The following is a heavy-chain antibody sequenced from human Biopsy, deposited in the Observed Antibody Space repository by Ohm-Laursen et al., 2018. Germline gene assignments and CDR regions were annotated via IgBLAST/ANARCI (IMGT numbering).Heavy chain of an antibody. D-gene: IGHD2/OR15-2a*01. CDR1: GGSISSDY. CDR2: IYYSGNT. V-gene: IGHV4-59*07. CDR3: ARATNSTGWPYYYFYGMDV. Sequence: SDTLSLTCIVSGGSISSDYWSWIRQTPGKGLEWIGYIYYSGNTNYNPSLKSRVTISVDTSKNQFSLRLNSVTAADTAVYYCARATNSTGWPYYYFYGMDVWGQGTTVTVSS. J-gene: IGHJ6*02.